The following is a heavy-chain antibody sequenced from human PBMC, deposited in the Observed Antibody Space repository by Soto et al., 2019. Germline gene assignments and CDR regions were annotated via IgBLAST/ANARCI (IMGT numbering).Heavy chain of an antibody. CDR3: AKDRVGGTIYNPLAF. CDR1: GLNFDNYG. V-gene: IGHV3-30*18. J-gene: IGHJ1*01. CDR2: ITYDGSFQ. D-gene: IGHD1-1*01. Sequence: GGSLRLSCQASGLNFDNYGMHWVRQAPGHWLERMAVITYDGSFQYYAASVKGRFTISRDNSQNTLSLHLNTLKPEDTTVSHFAKDRVGGTIYNPLAFWGQGTLVTVSS.